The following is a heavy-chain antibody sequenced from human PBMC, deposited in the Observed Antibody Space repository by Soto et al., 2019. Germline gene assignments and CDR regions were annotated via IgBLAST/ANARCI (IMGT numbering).Heavy chain of an antibody. CDR2: VRSKADGGTT. D-gene: IGHD1-7*01. Sequence: PGGSLRLSCAASGFTLANAWMSWVRQAPGKGLEWVGRVRSKADGGTTEYAAPVKGRFTISRDDSENTLYLQMNSLKIDDTAVYYCSRDWDYPVLWGQGTLVTVSS. V-gene: IGHV3-15*01. CDR3: SRDWDYPVL. J-gene: IGHJ4*02. CDR1: GFTLANAW.